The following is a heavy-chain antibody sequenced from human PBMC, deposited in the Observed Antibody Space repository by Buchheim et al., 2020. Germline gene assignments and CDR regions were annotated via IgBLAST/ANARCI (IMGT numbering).Heavy chain of an antibody. J-gene: IGHJ5*02. CDR1: GFTFNIYA. V-gene: IGHV3-30*04. CDR2: ISYDESNK. Sequence: QMVESGGGVVQPGTSLRLSCAASGFTFNIYAMHWVRQAPGKGLEWVAVISYDESNKQYGDSVKGRFTISRDNFKNTLYLQMNSLRVEDTAVYYCARDAGELGWFDPRGQGTL. CDR3: ARDAGELGWFDP. D-gene: IGHD3-16*01.